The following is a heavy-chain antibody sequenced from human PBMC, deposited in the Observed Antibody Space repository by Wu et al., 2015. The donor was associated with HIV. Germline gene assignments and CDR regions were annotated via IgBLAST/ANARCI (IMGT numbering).Heavy chain of an antibody. J-gene: IGHJ4*02. Sequence: KVSCKDFWLHLYLSYDISWWRQALGQGLEWMGWISAYNGNTNYAQKLQGRVTMTTDTSTSTAYMELRSLRSDDTAVYYCARKVAVAGTYYFDYWGQGTLVTVSS. CDR2: ISAYNGNT. CDR1: LHLYLSYD. CDR3: ARKVAVAGTYYFDY. V-gene: IGHV1-18*01. D-gene: IGHD6-19*01.